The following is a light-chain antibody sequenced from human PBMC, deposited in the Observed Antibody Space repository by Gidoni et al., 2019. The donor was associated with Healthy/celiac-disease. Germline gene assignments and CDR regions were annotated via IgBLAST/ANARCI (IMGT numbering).Light chain of an antibody. CDR3: QQSYSTPPALT. CDR1: QSKSSY. CDR2: AAS. J-gene: IGKJ4*01. V-gene: IGKV1-39*01. Sequence: DIQMTQSPSSLSASVGDRVTLTCRASQSKSSYLNWYQQKPGKATKLLIYAASSLQSGVPSRLSGSGSGTELALTISSMQPEDFATYNCQQSYSTPPALTFGGGTKVEIK.